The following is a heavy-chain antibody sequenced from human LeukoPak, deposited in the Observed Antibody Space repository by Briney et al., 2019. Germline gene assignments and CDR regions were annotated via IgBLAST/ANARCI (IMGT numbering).Heavy chain of an antibody. CDR3: ASYDSSGYSVDY. CDR2: IYTSGTT. V-gene: IGHV4-4*07. CDR1: GGSISGYY. D-gene: IGHD3-22*01. J-gene: IGHJ4*02. Sequence: SETLSLTCTVSGGSISGYYWSWIRQPAGKGLEWIGRIYTSGTTHDNPSLKSRVTISVDTSKNQFSLKPSSVTAADTAVYYCASYDSSGYSVDYWGQGTLVTVSS.